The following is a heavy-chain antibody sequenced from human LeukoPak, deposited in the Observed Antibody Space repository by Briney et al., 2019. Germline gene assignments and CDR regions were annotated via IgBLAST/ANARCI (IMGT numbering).Heavy chain of an antibody. Sequence: PSQTLSLTCTVSGGSISSGSYYWSWIRQPAGKGLEWIGRIYTSGSTNYNPSLKSRVTISVDTSKNQFSLKLSSVTAADTAVYYCARERRDQLLFVNWGKGTTVTVSS. CDR1: GGSISSGSYY. D-gene: IGHD2-2*01. CDR2: IYTSGST. CDR3: ARERRDQLLFVN. V-gene: IGHV4-61*02. J-gene: IGHJ6*04.